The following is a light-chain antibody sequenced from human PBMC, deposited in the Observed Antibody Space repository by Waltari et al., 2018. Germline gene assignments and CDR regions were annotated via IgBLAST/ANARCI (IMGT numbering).Light chain of an antibody. CDR2: VNSDGSH. CDR3: QTWDTDIPVV. J-gene: IGLJ2*01. CDR1: RRHSSYA. Sequence: QLVVTQSPSASASLGASVKLTCTLSRRHSSYAIPWHHQQPEKGPRYLMKVNSDGSHTKGDGISDRFSGSSSGAERYLTISSLQSEDEADYYCQTWDTDIPVVFGGGTKLTVL. V-gene: IGLV4-69*01.